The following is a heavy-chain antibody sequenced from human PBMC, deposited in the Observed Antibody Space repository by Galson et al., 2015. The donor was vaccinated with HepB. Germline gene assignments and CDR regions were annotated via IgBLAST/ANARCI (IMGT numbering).Heavy chain of an antibody. CDR2: INPNSGVT. CDR1: GYTFTAYF. D-gene: IGHD2-8*02. Sequence: SVKVSCKASGYTFTAYFMHWVRQAPGQGLEWMGRINPNSGVTRFAQNFQGRVTMTRDTSSSTAYMDLSSLRPDDTAVYYCARAGTGSENYHMDDWGKGTKVTVSS. CDR3: ARAGTGSENYHMDD. J-gene: IGHJ6*03. V-gene: IGHV1-2*06.